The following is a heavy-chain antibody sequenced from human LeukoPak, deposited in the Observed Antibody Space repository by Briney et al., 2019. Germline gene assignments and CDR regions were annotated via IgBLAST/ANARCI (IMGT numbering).Heavy chain of an antibody. CDR1: GFTFSNAW. V-gene: IGHV3-30*02. J-gene: IGHJ4*02. Sequence: GGSLRLSCAASGFTFSNAWMSWVRQAPGKGLEWVAFIQYDETNKYYTDSVKGRFTISRDKSKNTLYLQMNSLRPEDTAVYYCAKDGPPVDYWGQGTLVTVSS. CDR2: IQYDETNK. CDR3: AKDGPPVDY.